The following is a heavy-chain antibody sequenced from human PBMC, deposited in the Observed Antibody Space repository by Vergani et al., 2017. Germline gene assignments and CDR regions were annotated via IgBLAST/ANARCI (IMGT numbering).Heavy chain of an antibody. CDR1: GGPISSYY. CDR3: ARGYSYGRIDY. V-gene: IGHV4-59*01. J-gene: IGHJ4*02. Sequence: QVQLQESGPGLVKPSETLSLTCPVSGGPISSYYWSWIRQPPGTGLEWIGYIYYSGSTNYNPSLKSRVTISVDTSKNQFSLKLSSVTAADTAVYYCARGYSYGRIDYWGQGTLVTVSS. D-gene: IGHD5-18*01. CDR2: IYYSGST.